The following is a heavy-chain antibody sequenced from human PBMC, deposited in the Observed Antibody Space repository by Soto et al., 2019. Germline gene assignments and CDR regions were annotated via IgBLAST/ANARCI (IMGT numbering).Heavy chain of an antibody. CDR2: INHSGST. CDR1: GFTFSSYA. CDR3: AREGYYGSGSYMNYFDY. Sequence: GSLRLSCAASGFTFSSYAMSWIRQPPGKGLEWIGEINHSGSTNYNPSLKSRVTISVDTSKNQFSLKLSSVTAADTAVYYCAREGYYGSGSYMNYFDYWGQGTLVTVSS. D-gene: IGHD3-10*01. J-gene: IGHJ4*02. V-gene: IGHV4-34*01.